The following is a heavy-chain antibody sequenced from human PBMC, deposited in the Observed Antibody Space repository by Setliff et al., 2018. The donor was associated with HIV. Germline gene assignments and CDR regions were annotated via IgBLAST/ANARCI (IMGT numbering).Heavy chain of an antibody. Sequence: GGSLRLSCAASGFTFSDHYMSWIRQAPGKGLEWVGRIRGDYGASRSGRFTISRDDSKNTAYLQITNLQIEDTAVYYCARPRYCISTNCYEAFDYWGQGTLVSVSS. CDR3: ARPRYCISTNCYEAFDY. CDR1: GFTFSDHY. V-gene: IGHV3-66*04. J-gene: IGHJ4*02. CDR2: IRG. D-gene: IGHD2-2*01.